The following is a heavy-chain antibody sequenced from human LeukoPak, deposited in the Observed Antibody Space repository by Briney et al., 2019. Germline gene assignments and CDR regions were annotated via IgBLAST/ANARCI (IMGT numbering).Heavy chain of an antibody. Sequence: SETLALTCTVSGGSFSSYYWSWIRQPAGKGLEWIGRIYTSGVTNYNTSHKSRFTLPVDTSKNQFSLKLSSVTAADTAVYYCARQNGDLPYYYYGMDVWGQGTTVTVSS. CDR1: GGSFSSYY. CDR2: IYTSGVT. D-gene: IGHD4-17*01. V-gene: IGHV4-4*07. J-gene: IGHJ6*02. CDR3: ARQNGDLPYYYYGMDV.